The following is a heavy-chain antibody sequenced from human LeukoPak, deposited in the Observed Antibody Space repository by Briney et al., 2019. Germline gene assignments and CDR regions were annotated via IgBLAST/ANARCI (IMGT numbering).Heavy chain of an antibody. Sequence: PGQSLTLSCAASALTFSSYAMSWDRHAHEDLLEWDSAMSGSGDGTYYADSVKGRFTISRDNSKNTLFLQMNSLRAEDTAVYYCAKAGVLTLVRGVIVDYWGQGTLVTVSS. CDR2: MSGSGDGT. CDR3: AKAGVLTLVRGVIVDY. D-gene: IGHD3-10*01. V-gene: IGHV3-23*01. J-gene: IGHJ4*02. CDR1: ALTFSSYA.